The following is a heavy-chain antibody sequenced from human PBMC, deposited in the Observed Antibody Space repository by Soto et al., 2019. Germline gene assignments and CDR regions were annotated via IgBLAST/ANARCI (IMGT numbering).Heavy chain of an antibody. J-gene: IGHJ4*02. D-gene: IGHD3-10*01. CDR3: ARGRSASSDFDY. Sequence: EVQLVESGGGLVQPGGSLRLSCAASGFSVSTNYMNWVRQAPGKGLEWVSVIYSGGTTYYADSVKGRFTISRDNSKNTLYLQMNILRAEDTAVYYCARGRSASSDFDYWGQGTLVTVSS. CDR2: IYSGGTT. V-gene: IGHV3-66*01. CDR1: GFSVSTNY.